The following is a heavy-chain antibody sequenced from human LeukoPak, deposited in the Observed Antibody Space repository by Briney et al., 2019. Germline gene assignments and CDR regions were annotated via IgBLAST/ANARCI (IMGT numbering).Heavy chain of an antibody. CDR1: GGSIRGYY. J-gene: IGHJ4*02. D-gene: IGHD3-10*01. CDR3: ARYGSGTYPRFDY. V-gene: IGHV4-59*08. Sequence: SETLSLTCTVSGGSIRGYYWSWIRQPPGKGLEWIGYIYYSGTTNYNPSLQSRVTISVDTSKNQFSLNLTSVTAADTAVYYCARYGSGTYPRFDYWGQGILVTVSS. CDR2: IYYSGTT.